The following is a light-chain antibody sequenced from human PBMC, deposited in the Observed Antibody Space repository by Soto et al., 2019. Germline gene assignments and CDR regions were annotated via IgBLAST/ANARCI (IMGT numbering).Light chain of an antibody. Sequence: IVLTQSPGTLSLSPGERATLSCRASQSLSSNLAWYQQKPGQAPRLLIYGASTRATGIPARFSGSGSGTEFTLTISSLQSEDFAVYYCQKYNSAPWTFGQGTKVDIK. CDR3: QKYNSAPWT. CDR1: QSLSSN. V-gene: IGKV3-15*01. J-gene: IGKJ1*01. CDR2: GAS.